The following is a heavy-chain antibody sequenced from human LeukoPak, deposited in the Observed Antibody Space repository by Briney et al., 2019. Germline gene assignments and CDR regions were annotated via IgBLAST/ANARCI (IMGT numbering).Heavy chain of an antibody. D-gene: IGHD2-2*02. CDR3: ARGKIVVVPAAIPRRYGMDV. CDR1: GGSFSGYY. V-gene: IGHV4-34*01. J-gene: IGHJ6*04. CDR2: INHSGST. Sequence: SETLSLTCAVYGGSFSGYYWSRIRQPPGKGLEWIGEINHSGSTNYNPSLKSRVTISVDTSKNQFSLKLSSVTAADTAVYYCARGKIVVVPAAIPRRYGMDVWGKGTTVTVSS.